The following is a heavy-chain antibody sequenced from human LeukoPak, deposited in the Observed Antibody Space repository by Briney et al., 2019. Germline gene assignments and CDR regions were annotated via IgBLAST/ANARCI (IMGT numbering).Heavy chain of an antibody. Sequence: GEPLKISGKGSGYSFASSWIGWVRQMPGKGLEWMGIIYPDDSDTRYSPSFEGQITISVDKSISTAYLQWSSLKASDTAVYYCARHGHCTNGVCYSNYYYHMDVWGKGTTVTVSS. CDR3: ARHGHCTNGVCYSNYYYHMDV. V-gene: IGHV5-51*01. CDR1: GYSFASSW. D-gene: IGHD2-8*01. J-gene: IGHJ6*03. CDR2: IYPDDSDT.